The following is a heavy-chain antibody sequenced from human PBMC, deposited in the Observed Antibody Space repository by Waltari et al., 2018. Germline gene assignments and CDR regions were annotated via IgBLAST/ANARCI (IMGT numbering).Heavy chain of an antibody. V-gene: IGHV4-39*01. CDR3: ARHRWRTGSSGWYWVY. Sequence: QLQLQESGPGLVKPSETLSLTCTVSGGSISSSSYYWGWIRQPPGKGLEWIGGIYYSGSTYYNPSLKSRVTISVDTSKNQFSLKLSSVTAADTAVYYCARHRWRTGSSGWYWVYWGQGTLVTVSS. J-gene: IGHJ4*02. CDR2: IYYSGST. D-gene: IGHD6-19*01. CDR1: GGSISSSSYY.